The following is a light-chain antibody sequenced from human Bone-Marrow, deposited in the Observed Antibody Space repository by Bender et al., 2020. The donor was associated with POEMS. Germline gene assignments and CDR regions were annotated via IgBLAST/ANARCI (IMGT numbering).Light chain of an antibody. J-gene: IGLJ3*02. Sequence: QSALTQPRSVSGSPGQSVTISCTGTSRDVGASKYVAWYQQHPGKAPKLMIYEVTKRPSGVPDRFSGSKSGNTASLTVSRLQAEDEADYYCTSYSDSASANWLFGGGTKLTVL. CDR1: SRDVGASKY. V-gene: IGLV2-11*01. CDR3: TSYSDSASANWL. CDR2: EVT.